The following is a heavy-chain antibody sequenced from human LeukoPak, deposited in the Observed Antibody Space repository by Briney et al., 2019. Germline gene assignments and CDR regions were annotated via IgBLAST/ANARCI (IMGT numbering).Heavy chain of an antibody. J-gene: IGHJ4*02. CDR2: INPRDGYT. CDR3: ARLIAARGIEY. Sequence: GASVKVSCKASGYSFTDYYIHWGRQAPDQGLGWMGIINPRDGYTNYAQKFQGRVTMTRDMATSTIYMQLSSLRSEDTAMYYCARLIAARGIEYWGQGILVTVSS. D-gene: IGHD6-6*01. CDR1: GYSFTDYY. V-gene: IGHV1-46*01.